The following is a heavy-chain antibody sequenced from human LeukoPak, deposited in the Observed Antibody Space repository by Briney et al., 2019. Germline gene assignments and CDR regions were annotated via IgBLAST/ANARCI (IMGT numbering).Heavy chain of an antibody. CDR3: ARHRAYNNSPFEF. CDR2: IYPSDSYT. V-gene: IGHV5-10-1*01. Sequence: GESLRISCKGSGYSFTSYWITWVRQLPGRGLEWMGKIYPSDSYTNYSPSFQGHVTISADKSISTAYLQWSSLKASDTAMYYCARHRAYNNSPFEFWGQGTLVTVPS. D-gene: IGHD4-11*01. CDR1: GYSFTSYW. J-gene: IGHJ4*02.